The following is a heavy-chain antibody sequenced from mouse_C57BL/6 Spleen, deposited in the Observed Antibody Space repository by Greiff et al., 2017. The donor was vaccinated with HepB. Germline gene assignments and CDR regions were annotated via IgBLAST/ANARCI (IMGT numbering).Heavy chain of an antibody. CDR3: ARYRDYYGTYYFDY. V-gene: IGHV7-3*01. CDR2: IRNKANGYTT. CDR1: GFTFTDYY. D-gene: IGHD1-1*01. Sequence: EVKLMESGGGLVQPGGSLSLSCAASGFTFTDYYMSWVRQPPGKALEWLGFIRNKANGYTTEYSASVKGRFTISRDNSQSILYLQMNALRAEDSATYYCARYRDYYGTYYFDYWGQGTTLTVSS. J-gene: IGHJ2*01.